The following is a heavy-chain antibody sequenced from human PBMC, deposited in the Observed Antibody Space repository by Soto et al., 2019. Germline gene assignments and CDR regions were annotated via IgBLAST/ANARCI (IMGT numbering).Heavy chain of an antibody. Sequence: PGESLKISCKGSGYSFTSYWIGCVRQMPGKGLEGMGISYPGASDTRYSPSFQGQVTISADKSISTAYLQWSSLKASDTAMYYCARHADVAARLVCFEPWGQGTLVTVSS. CDR1: GYSFTSYW. CDR3: ARHADVAARLVCFEP. V-gene: IGHV5-51*01. J-gene: IGHJ5*02. D-gene: IGHD6-6*01. CDR2: SYPGASDT.